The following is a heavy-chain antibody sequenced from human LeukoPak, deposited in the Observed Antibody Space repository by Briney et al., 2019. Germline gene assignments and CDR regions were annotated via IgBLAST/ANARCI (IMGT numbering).Heavy chain of an antibody. CDR2: ISSSSSYI. Sequence: KSGGSLRLSCAASGFTFSSYSMNWVRQAPGKGLEWVSSISSSSSYIYYADSVKGRFTISRDNSKNTLYLQMNSLRAEDTAVYYCARDRERDGRLADWGQGTLVTVSS. CDR1: GFTFSSYS. D-gene: IGHD5-24*01. J-gene: IGHJ4*02. CDR3: ARDRERDGRLAD. V-gene: IGHV3-21*04.